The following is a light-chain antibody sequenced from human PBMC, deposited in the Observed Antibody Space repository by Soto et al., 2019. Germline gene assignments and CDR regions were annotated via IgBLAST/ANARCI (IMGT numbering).Light chain of an antibody. CDR1: QSVNNNF. J-gene: IGKJ1*01. V-gene: IGKV3-20*01. Sequence: EIVLMQSQGTIALSSGEIASFACRASQSVNNNFLAWYQLSPGQAPRXLISGASSRATGIPDRISGSGSGTDFTLTITRVEPEDSAMYYCQHYVGSPTFGQGTKV. CDR3: QHYVGSPT. CDR2: GAS.